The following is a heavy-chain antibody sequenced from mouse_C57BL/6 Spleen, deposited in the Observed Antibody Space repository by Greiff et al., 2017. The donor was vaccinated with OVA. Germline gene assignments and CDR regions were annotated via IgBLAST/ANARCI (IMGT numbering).Heavy chain of an antibody. CDR1: GFTFSSYA. J-gene: IGHJ1*03. V-gene: IGHV5-4*01. CDR2: ISDGGSYT. Sequence: EVKLVESGGGLVKPGGSLKLSCAASGFTFSSYAMSWVRQTPEKRLEWVATISDGGSYTYYPDNVKGRFTISRDNAKNNLYLQMSHLKSEDTAMYYCARDAYYGSSLYWYFDVWGTGTTVTVSS. CDR3: ARDAYYGSSLYWYFDV. D-gene: IGHD1-1*01.